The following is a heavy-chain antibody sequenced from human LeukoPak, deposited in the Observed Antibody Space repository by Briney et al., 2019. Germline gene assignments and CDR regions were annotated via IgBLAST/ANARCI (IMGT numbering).Heavy chain of an antibody. CDR1: GYTFTPYY. CDR3: AKARGLYCSSTSCYDCDV. V-gene: IGHV1-2*02. CDR2: INANSGGT. Sequence: ASVKVSCKASGYTFTPYYIHWVRQAPGQGLEWMGWINANSGGTNYAQKFQGRVTLTRDTSITTAYMELSRLRSHDAAVYYCAKARGLYCSSTSCYDCDVWVKGTTVTVSS. J-gene: IGHJ6*04. D-gene: IGHD2-2*01.